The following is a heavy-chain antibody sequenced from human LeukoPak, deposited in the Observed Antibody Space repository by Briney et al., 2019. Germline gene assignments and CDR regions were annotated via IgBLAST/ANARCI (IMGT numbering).Heavy chain of an antibody. D-gene: IGHD7-27*01. CDR3: ARDSAPGDFDY. CDR2: IYSSGST. J-gene: IGHJ4*02. CDR1: GGSISSYY. Sequence: SETLCLTCTVSGGSISSYYWSWIRQPAGKGLEWIGRIYSSGSTNYNPSLKSRVTMSVDTSKNQFSLKLTSVTAADTAVYYCARDSAPGDFDYWGQGTLVTVSS. V-gene: IGHV4-4*07.